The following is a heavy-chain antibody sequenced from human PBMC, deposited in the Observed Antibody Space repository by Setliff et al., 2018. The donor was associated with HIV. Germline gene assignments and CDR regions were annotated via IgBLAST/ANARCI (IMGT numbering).Heavy chain of an antibody. V-gene: IGHV1-2*02. CDR2: INPYSGGT. D-gene: IGHD4-17*01. CDR3: AKGTSYGVPRGVMDV. J-gene: IGHJ6*04. CDR1: GYNFGGYY. Sequence: ASVKVSCKASGYNFGGYYMHFVRQAPGQGLEWMGWINPYSGGTLYAQKFHGRVTMTRDTSVSAAYMELSSLRAEDMALYYCAKGTSYGVPRGVMDVWGKGTTVTVS.